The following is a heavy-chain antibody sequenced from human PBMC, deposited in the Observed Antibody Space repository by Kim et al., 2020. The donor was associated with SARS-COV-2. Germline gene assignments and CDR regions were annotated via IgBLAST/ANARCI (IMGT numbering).Heavy chain of an antibody. CDR3: ARLIGRIDYYFDF. D-gene: IGHD3-16*02. CDR2: ISGRSSYT. J-gene: IGHJ4*02. CDR1: GFTFSDFY. Sequence: GGSLRLSCAASGFTFSDFYMGWIRQAPGKGLEWVSFISGRSSYTNYADSVKGRFTISIDSAKNSLSLQMNSLRAEDTAVYYCARLIGRIDYYFDFWGQGT. V-gene: IGHV3-11*03.